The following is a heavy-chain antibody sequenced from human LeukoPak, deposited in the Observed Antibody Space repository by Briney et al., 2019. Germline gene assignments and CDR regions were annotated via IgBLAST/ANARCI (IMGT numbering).Heavy chain of an antibody. CDR3: ASGDIVLMVYALAQVYFDY. J-gene: IGHJ4*02. V-gene: IGHV3-23*01. CDR2: ISGSGGST. CDR1: GFTFSSYA. D-gene: IGHD2-8*01. Sequence: QPGGSLRLSCAASGFTFSSYAMSWVRQAPGRGLEWVSAISGSGGSTYYADSVKGRFTISRDNSKNTLYLQMNSLRAEDTAVYYCASGDIVLMVYALAQVYFDYWGQGTLVTVSS.